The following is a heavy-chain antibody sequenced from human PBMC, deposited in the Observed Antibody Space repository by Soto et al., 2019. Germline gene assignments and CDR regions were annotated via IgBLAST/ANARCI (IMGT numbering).Heavy chain of an antibody. V-gene: IGHV3-11*01. CDR2: ISSSGITI. CDR1: GFTFSDYY. D-gene: IGHD2-21*02. J-gene: IGHJ5*02. CDR3: ATENPPCVEYRGDLGP. Sequence: GSLRLSCAASGFTFSDYYMSWIRQAPGKGLEWLSSISSSGITIHYADSVKGRFTISRDNAKNSVYLQMNSLRVDDTAVYFCATENPPCVEYRGDLGPWGQGTLVTVSS.